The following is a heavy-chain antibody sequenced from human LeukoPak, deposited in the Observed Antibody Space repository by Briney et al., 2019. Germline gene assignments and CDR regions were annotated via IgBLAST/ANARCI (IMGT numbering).Heavy chain of an antibody. V-gene: IGHV4-39*07. CDR2: INHSGST. Sequence: SETLSLTCTVSGGSVSSGSYYWSWIRQPPGKGLEWIGEINHSGSTNYNPSLKSRVTISVDTSKNQFSLKLSSVTAADTAVYYCARGRDCSSTSCYLSRYYYYGMDVWGKGTTVTVSS. CDR1: GGSVSSGSYY. CDR3: ARGRDCSSTSCYLSRYYYYGMDV. D-gene: IGHD2-2*01. J-gene: IGHJ6*04.